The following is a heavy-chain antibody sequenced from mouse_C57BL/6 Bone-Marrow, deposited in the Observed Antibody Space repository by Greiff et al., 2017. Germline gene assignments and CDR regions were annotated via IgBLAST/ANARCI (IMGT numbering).Heavy chain of an antibody. Sequence: QVQLQQSGAELARPGASVKLSCKASGYTFTSYGISWVKQRTGQGLEWIGEIYPRSGNTYYNEKFKGKATLTADKSSRTAYMELRSLTSEDSAVYFCARSLSTMVKYWYFDVWGTGTTVTVSS. D-gene: IGHD2-2*01. J-gene: IGHJ1*03. CDR2: IYPRSGNT. V-gene: IGHV1-81*01. CDR3: ARSLSTMVKYWYFDV. CDR1: GYTFTSYG.